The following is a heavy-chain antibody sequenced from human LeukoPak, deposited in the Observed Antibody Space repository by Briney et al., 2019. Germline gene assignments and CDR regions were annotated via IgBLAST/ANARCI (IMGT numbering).Heavy chain of an antibody. V-gene: IGHV3-21*01. Sequence: PGGSLRLSCAASGFTFSSYSMNWVRQAAWKGLEWVSSISSSSSYIYYTDSEKGRFTISRDNAKNSLYLQMNSLRAEDTAVYYCARAAGSETYWGQGTLVTVSS. J-gene: IGHJ4*02. D-gene: IGHD6-19*01. CDR1: GFTFSSYS. CDR3: ARAAGSETY. CDR2: ISSSSSYI.